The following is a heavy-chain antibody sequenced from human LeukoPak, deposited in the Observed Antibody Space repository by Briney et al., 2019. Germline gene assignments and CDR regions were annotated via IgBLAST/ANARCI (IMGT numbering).Heavy chain of an antibody. Sequence: PGGSLRLSCAASGFTFSTYSMNWVRQAPGKGLEWFSSITASSYIYYADFVEGRFTISRDNAKNSLYLQMNSLRAEDTAVYYCARADPGSDILTGPKDYWGQGTLVTVSS. D-gene: IGHD3-9*01. J-gene: IGHJ4*02. CDR2: ITASSYI. CDR3: ARADPGSDILTGPKDY. V-gene: IGHV3-21*01. CDR1: GFTFSTYS.